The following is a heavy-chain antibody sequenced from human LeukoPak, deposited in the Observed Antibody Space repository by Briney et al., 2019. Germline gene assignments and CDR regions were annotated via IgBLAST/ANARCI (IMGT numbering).Heavy chain of an antibody. J-gene: IGHJ2*01. CDR2: IYSDNT. D-gene: IGHD2-2*01. Sequence: PGGSLRLSCAASGFTVSRNYMSWVRQGPGKGLEWVSFIYSDNTHYSDSVKGRFTISRDNSKNTLYLQMNNLRAEDTAVYYCARGPLGYCTSSSCSGLWYFDLWGRGTLVTVSS. CDR1: GFTVSRNY. CDR3: ARGPLGYCTSSSCSGLWYFDL. V-gene: IGHV3-53*01.